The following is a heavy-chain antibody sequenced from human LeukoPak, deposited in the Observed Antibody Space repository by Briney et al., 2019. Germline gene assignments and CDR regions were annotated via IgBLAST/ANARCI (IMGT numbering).Heavy chain of an antibody. J-gene: IGHJ4*02. Sequence: PGGSLRLSCAASGFTFSSYAMHWVRQAPGKGLEWVAVISYDGSNKYYADSVKGRFTISRDNSKNTLYLQMNSLRAEDTAVYYCARETSSRYFDYWGQGTLVTVFS. CDR2: ISYDGSNK. CDR3: ARETSSRYFDY. V-gene: IGHV3-30-3*01. CDR1: GFTFSSYA.